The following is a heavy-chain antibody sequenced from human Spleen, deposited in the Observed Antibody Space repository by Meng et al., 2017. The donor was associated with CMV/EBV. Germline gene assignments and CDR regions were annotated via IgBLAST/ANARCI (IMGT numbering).Heavy chain of an antibody. D-gene: IGHD2-2*01. Sequence: KASGYTFTSYGVSWVRQAPGQGLEWMGWISAYNGNTNSAQKLQGRVTMTTDTSTSTAYMELRSLRSDDTAVYYCARDCVGSTSCPLEYWGQGTLVTVSS. CDR2: ISAYNGNT. CDR3: ARDCVGSTSCPLEY. CDR1: GYTFTSYG. J-gene: IGHJ4*02. V-gene: IGHV1-18*01.